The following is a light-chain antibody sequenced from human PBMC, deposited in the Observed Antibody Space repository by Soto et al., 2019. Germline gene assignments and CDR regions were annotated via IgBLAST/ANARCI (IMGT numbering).Light chain of an antibody. CDR2: VAS. J-gene: IGKJ5*01. CDR3: QQSYGTPIT. CDR1: HSISRY. Sequence: DIQMTQSPSSLSASVGDRVTITCRASHSISRYLNWYQQKPGKAPNLLIYVASSLQSEVPSRFSGSGSGTDFPLTITSLPPEDFATYYCQQSYGTPITFGQGTRLEIK. V-gene: IGKV1-39*01.